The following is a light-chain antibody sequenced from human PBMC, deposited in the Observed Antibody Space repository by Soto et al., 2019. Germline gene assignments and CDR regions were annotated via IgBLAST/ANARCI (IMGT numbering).Light chain of an antibody. V-gene: IGLV2-11*01. CDR1: SSDVGGYNY. CDR2: DVS. Sequence: QSVLTQPRSVSGSPGQSVTISCTGTSSDVGGYNYVSWYQQHPGKAPKLMIYDVSKRPSGVPDRFSGSKYGNTASLTISGLQAEDEADYYCCSYAGSYTGVFGTGTKMTVL. CDR3: CSYAGSYTGV. J-gene: IGLJ1*01.